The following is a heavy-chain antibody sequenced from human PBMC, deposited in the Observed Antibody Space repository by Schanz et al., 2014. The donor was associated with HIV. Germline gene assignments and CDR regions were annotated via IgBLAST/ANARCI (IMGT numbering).Heavy chain of an antibody. Sequence: VQLVESGGGVVQPGTSLRLSCAASGVPFRNYGMHWVRQAPGKGLEWVSYISSTGNTIYYVDSVKGRFTTSRDSSKNTLFLQMNSLRVEDTATYYCRVFMGAFEVWGQGTMVTVSS. CDR2: ISSTGNTI. J-gene: IGHJ3*01. CDR1: GVPFRNYG. D-gene: IGHD6-13*01. V-gene: IGHV3-48*03. CDR3: RVFMGAFEV.